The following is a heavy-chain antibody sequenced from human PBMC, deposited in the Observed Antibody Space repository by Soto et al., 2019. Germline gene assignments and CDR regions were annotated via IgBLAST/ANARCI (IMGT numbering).Heavy chain of an antibody. CDR3: AKDYYDILTGYPYYYYMDV. V-gene: IGHV3-48*01. J-gene: IGHJ6*03. CDR2: ISSGSSTI. Sequence: GVLRLSCAASGFTFRNYGMNWVRQAPGKGLEWVSYISSGSSTIYYADSVKGRFTISRDNAKNSLYLQMNSLRADDTAVYYCAKDYYDILTGYPYYYYMDVWGKGTTVTVSS. D-gene: IGHD3-9*01. CDR1: GFTFRNYG.